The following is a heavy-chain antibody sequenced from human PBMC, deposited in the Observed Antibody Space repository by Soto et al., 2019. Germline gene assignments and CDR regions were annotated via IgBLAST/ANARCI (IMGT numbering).Heavy chain of an antibody. Sequence: EVQLLESGGGLVQPGGSLRLSCAASGFTSSSYAMRWVRQAPGKGLEWVSALSGSGGSTYYADSVKGRFTISRDNSKNALYLQMNSLRAEDMAVNYCARRGSGSYYDHWGQGTLVTVSS. CDR2: LSGSGGST. V-gene: IGHV3-23*01. D-gene: IGHD1-26*01. CDR3: ARRGSGSYYDH. J-gene: IGHJ4*02. CDR1: GFTSSSYA.